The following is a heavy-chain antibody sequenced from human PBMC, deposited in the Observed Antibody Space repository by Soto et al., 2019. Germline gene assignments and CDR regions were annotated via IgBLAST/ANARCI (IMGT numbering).Heavy chain of an antibody. CDR1: GYTFTSYG. CDR2: ISAYNGNT. V-gene: IGHV1-18*01. J-gene: IGHJ6*03. Sequence: QVPLVQSGAEVKKPGASVKVSCKASGYTFTSYGISWVRQAPGQGLEWMGWISAYNGNTNYAQKLQGRVTMTTDTATSTAYMGLRSLRSDDTAVYYCARLYNWNYGDYYYYMDVWGKGTTVTVSS. D-gene: IGHD1-7*01. CDR3: ARLYNWNYGDYYYYMDV.